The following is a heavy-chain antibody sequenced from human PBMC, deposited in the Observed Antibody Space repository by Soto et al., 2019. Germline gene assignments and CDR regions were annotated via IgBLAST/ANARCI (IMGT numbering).Heavy chain of an antibody. CDR2: ISYVGSNK. J-gene: IGHJ6*02. CDR3: AKDRRSNTWYDYYGMDV. CDR1: GFTFSSYG. D-gene: IGHD6-13*01. V-gene: IGHV3-30*18. Sequence: GGSLRLSCAASGFTFSSYGMHWVRQAPGKGLEWVAFISYVGSNKYYAVSVKGRFTISRDNSKNTLYLQMNSLRAEDTAVYSCAKDRRSNTWYDYYGMDVWGQGTTVTVSS.